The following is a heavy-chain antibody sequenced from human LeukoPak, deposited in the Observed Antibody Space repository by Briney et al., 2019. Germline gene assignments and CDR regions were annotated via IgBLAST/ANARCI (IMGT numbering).Heavy chain of an antibody. CDR2: ISWNGGST. Sequence: EGSLRLSCAASGFTFDGYGMSWVRHAPGKGLEWVSGISWNGGSTGYADSVKGRFTISRDNAKNSLYLQMNSLRAEDTALYYCARVGALDYWGQGTLVTVSS. V-gene: IGHV3-20*04. CDR3: ARVGALDY. CDR1: GFTFDGYG. D-gene: IGHD1-26*01. J-gene: IGHJ4*02.